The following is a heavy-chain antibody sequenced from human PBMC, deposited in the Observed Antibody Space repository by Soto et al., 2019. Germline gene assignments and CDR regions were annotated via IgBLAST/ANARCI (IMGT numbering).Heavy chain of an antibody. CDR1: GFTFSSYW. D-gene: IGHD5-12*01. V-gene: IGHV3-74*01. J-gene: IGHJ6*02. CDR2: IKSDGSST. Sequence: EVQLVESGGGLVQPGGCLRRSCAASGFTFSSYWMHWVRQAPGKGLVGVSRIKSDGSSTSYADSVKGRFTISRDNAKNTLYLQMNSLRAEDTAVYYCARGMVATFYYYYGMDVWGQGTTVTVSS. CDR3: ARGMVATFYYYYGMDV.